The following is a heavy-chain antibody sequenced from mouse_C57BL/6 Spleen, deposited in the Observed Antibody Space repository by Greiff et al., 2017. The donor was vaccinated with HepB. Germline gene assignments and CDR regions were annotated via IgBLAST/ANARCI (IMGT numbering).Heavy chain of an antibody. CDR1: GYSFTGYY. CDR3: ARSDYGSSYEAMDY. V-gene: IGHV1-42*01. CDR2: INPSTGGT. J-gene: IGHJ4*01. D-gene: IGHD1-1*01. Sequence: VQLQQSGPELVKPGASVKISCKASGYSFTGYYMNWVKQSPEKSLEWIGEINPSTGGTTYNQKFKAKATLTVDKSSSTAYMQLKSLTSEDSAVYYCARSDYGSSYEAMDYWGQGTSVTVSS.